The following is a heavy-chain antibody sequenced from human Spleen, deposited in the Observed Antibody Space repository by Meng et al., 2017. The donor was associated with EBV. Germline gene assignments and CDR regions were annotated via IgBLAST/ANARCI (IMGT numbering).Heavy chain of an antibody. D-gene: IGHD3-22*01. Sequence: QVKLVQSGAEMKKPGXPVRVSCKASGYTFSTYDISWVRQAPGQGLEWVGWMSVYNGNTNYAQKFQGRITMTADTSTSTAYMELRSLRSDDTAIYYCVRDGEDHYDSSGLFDYWGQGTLVTVSS. V-gene: IGHV1-18*01. CDR1: GYTFSTYD. J-gene: IGHJ4*02. CDR2: MSVYNGNT. CDR3: VRDGEDHYDSSGLFDY.